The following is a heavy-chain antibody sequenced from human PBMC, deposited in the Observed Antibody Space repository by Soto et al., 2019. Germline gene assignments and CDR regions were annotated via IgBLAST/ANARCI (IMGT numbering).Heavy chain of an antibody. Sequence: PGGSLRLSCAASGFTFSSYAMSWVRQAPGKGLEWVSAISGSGGSTYYADSVKGRFTISRDNSKNTLYLQMNSLRAEDTAVYYCAKVLLWFGELPLGPGMDVWGQGTTVTVSS. CDR3: AKVLLWFGELPLGPGMDV. D-gene: IGHD3-10*01. CDR2: ISGSGGST. J-gene: IGHJ6*02. V-gene: IGHV3-23*01. CDR1: GFTFSSYA.